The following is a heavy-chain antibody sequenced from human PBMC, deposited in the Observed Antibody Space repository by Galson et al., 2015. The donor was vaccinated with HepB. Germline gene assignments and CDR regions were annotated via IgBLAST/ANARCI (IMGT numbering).Heavy chain of an antibody. Sequence: CAISGDSVASSSAVWNWIRQSPSRGLEWLGRTYFRSKWHNDYGISVKSRISINADTSQNQFSLHLSSVTPEDTAVYYCAYGSDVWGQGTTVIVSS. CDR2: TYFRSKWHN. CDR3: AYGSDV. J-gene: IGHJ6*02. V-gene: IGHV6-1*01. CDR1: GDSVASSSAV.